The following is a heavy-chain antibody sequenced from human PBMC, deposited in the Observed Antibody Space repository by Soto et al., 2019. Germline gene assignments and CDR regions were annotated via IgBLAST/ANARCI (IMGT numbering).Heavy chain of an antibody. CDR1: GFTFRTYG. J-gene: IGHJ4*02. CDR2: IWYDASNK. V-gene: IGHV3-33*01. Sequence: VQLVESGGGVVQPGGSLRLSCAASGFTFRTYGMYWVRQAPGKGLEWVAVIWYDASNKYYADSVKGRFTISRDNSENARYLQMNSLRAEDTAVYYCARVRVEGGELDLCGQGTLVTVAS. CDR3: ARVRVEGGELDL. D-gene: IGHD1-26*01.